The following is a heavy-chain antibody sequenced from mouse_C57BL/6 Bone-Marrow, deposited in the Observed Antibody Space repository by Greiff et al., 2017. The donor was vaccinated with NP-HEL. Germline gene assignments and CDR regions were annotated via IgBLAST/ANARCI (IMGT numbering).Heavy chain of an antibody. J-gene: IGHJ3*01. CDR2: ISDGGSYT. D-gene: IGHD1-1*01. CDR1: GFTFSSYA. Sequence: EVHLVESGGGLVKPGGSLKLSCAASGFTFSSYAMSWVRQTPEKRLEWVATISDGGSYTYYPDNVKGRFTISRDNAKNNLYLQMSHLKSEDTAMYYCARDRGTTVVPWGQGTLVTVSA. CDR3: ARDRGTTVVP. V-gene: IGHV5-4*01.